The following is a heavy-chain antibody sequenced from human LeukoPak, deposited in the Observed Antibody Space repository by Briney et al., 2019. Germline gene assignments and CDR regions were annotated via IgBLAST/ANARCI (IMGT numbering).Heavy chain of an antibody. J-gene: IGHJ6*02. V-gene: IGHV4-34*01. CDR2: INHSGST. CDR3: ARSGVNTVTYGMDV. D-gene: IGHD4-17*01. CDR1: GGSFSGYY. Sequence: PSETLPLTCAVYGGSFSGYYWSWIRQPPGKGLEWIGEINHSGSTNYNPSLKSRVTISVDTSKNQFSLKLSSVTAADTAVYYCARSGVNTVTYGMDVWGQGTTVTISS.